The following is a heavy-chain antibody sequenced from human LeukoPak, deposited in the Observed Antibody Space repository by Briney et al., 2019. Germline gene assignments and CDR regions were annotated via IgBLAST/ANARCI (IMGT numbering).Heavy chain of an antibody. Sequence: GGSLRLSCAASGFTFSSYWMHWVRQAPGKGLVWVSRINSDGSSTNYADSVKGRSTISRDNAKNSLYLQMTSLRAEDTALYYCARQNGGAEYGDYGHWGQGILVTVSS. D-gene: IGHD4-17*01. CDR3: ARQNGGAEYGDYGH. V-gene: IGHV3-74*01. CDR2: INSDGSST. J-gene: IGHJ4*02. CDR1: GFTFSSYW.